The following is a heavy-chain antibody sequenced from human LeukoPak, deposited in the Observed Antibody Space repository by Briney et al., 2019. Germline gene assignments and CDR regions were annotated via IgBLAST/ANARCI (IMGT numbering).Heavy chain of an antibody. CDR2: INPNSGGT. V-gene: IGHV1-2*02. CDR1: GYTFTGYY. D-gene: IGHD3-10*01. J-gene: IGHJ4*02. CDR3: ARAGSGRRGFGVVDY. Sequence: ASVKVSCKASGYTFTGYYMHWVRQAPGQGLEWMGWINPNSGGTNYAQKFQGRVTMTRDTSISTAYMELSSLRSDDTAVYYCARAGSGRRGFGVVDYWGQGTLVTVSS.